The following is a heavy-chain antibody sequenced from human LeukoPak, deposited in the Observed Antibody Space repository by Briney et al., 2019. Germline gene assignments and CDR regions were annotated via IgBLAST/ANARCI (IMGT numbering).Heavy chain of an antibody. CDR3: AKDRVGASENY. Sequence: GGSLRLSCAASGFTFSSYSMNWVRQAPGKGLEWVSSISSSSSYTYYADSVKGRFTISRDNSKNTLYLQMNSLRAEDTAVYYCAKDRVGASENYWGQGTLVTVSS. J-gene: IGHJ4*02. V-gene: IGHV3-21*04. CDR1: GFTFSSYS. CDR2: ISSSSSYT. D-gene: IGHD1-26*01.